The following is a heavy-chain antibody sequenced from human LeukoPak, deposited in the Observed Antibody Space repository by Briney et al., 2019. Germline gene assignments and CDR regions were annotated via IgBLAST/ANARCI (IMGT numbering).Heavy chain of an antibody. Sequence: GESLRLSCAASGFTFSGSWMHWVRQAPGKGLVWVSCISTDGSTTSYADSVKGRFTISRDNAKNTLSLQMNSLRAEDTAVYYCARGGLRGATPDYWGQGTLVTVS. V-gene: IGHV3-74*01. CDR3: ARGGLRGATPDY. D-gene: IGHD1-26*01. CDR2: ISTDGSTT. J-gene: IGHJ4*02. CDR1: GFTFSGSW.